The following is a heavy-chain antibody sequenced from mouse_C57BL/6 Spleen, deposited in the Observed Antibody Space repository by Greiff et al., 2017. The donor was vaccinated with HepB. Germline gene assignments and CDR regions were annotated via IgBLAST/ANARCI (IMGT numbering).Heavy chain of an antibody. CDR2: INYDGSST. V-gene: IGHV5-16*01. J-gene: IGHJ4*01. CDR1: GFTFSDYY. D-gene: IGHD2-3*01. Sequence: EVKLMESEGGLVQPGSSMKLSCTASGFTFSDYYMAWVRQVPEKGLEWVANINYDGSSTYYLDSLKSRFIISRDNAKNILYLQMSSLKSEDTATYYCARDFDGYYHAMDYWGQGTSVTVSS. CDR3: ARDFDGYYHAMDY.